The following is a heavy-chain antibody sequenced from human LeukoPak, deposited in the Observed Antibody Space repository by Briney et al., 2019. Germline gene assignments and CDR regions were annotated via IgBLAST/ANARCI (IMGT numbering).Heavy chain of an antibody. CDR2: INHSGST. J-gene: IGHJ5*01. D-gene: IGHD3-9*01. CDR3: ASGRRYFDRTRANWFDP. CDR1: GGSFSGYY. V-gene: IGHV4-34*01. Sequence: PSETLSLTCAVYGGSFSGYYWSWIRQPPGKGLEWIGEINHSGSTNYNPSLKSRVTISVDTSKNQFSLKLSSVTAADTAVYYCASGRRYFDRTRANWFDPWGQGTLVTVSS.